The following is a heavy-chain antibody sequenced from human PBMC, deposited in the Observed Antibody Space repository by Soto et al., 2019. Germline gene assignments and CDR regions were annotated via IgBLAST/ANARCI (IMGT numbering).Heavy chain of an antibody. D-gene: IGHD3-22*01. CDR3: ARDGYYDSSGYSLYYFDY. V-gene: IGHV1-69*12. J-gene: IGHJ4*02. Sequence: QVQLVQSGAEVKKPGSSVKVSCKASGGTFSNYVFSWVRQAPGQGLEWMGGIIPIFGTTNYAQKFQGRVTITADESTSTAYMELSSLRSEDTAVYYRARDGYYDSSGYSLYYFDYWGQGTLVTVSS. CDR1: GGTFSNYV. CDR2: IIPIFGTT.